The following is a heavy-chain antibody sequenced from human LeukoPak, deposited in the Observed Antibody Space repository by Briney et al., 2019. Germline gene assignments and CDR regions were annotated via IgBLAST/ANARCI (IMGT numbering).Heavy chain of an antibody. CDR1: GFTFRSYG. V-gene: IGHV3-30*18. J-gene: IGHJ4*02. Sequence: PGGSLRLSCAASGFTFRSYGMHWVRRAPVKELEWVAVLSYDGSNIYYGDSVKGRFTISRDNSINTLYLQMNSLRAEDTAVYYCAKDSQQSGWFGAITDWGQGTLVTVSS. CDR2: LSYDGSNI. CDR3: AKDSQQSGWFGAITD. D-gene: IGHD3-10*01.